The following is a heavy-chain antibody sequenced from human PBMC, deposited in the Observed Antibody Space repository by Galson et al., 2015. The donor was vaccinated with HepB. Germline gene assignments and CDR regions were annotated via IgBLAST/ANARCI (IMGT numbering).Heavy chain of an antibody. CDR3: ARDLVGATTGLNAFDI. V-gene: IGHV6-1*01. CDR1: GDSVSSNSAA. Sequence: CAISGDSVSSNSAAWNWIRRSPSRGLEWLGRTYYRSKWYNDYAVSVKSRITINPDTSKNQFSLQLNSVTPEDTAVYYCARDLVGATTGLNAFDIWGQGTMVTVSS. CDR2: TYYRSKWYN. D-gene: IGHD1-26*01. J-gene: IGHJ3*02.